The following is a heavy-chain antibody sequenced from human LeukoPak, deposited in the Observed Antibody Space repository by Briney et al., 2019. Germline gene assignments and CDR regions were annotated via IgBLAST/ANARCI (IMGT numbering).Heavy chain of an antibody. D-gene: IGHD3-22*01. J-gene: IGHJ4*02. V-gene: IGHV4-31*03. CDR1: GGSISSGGYY. CDR3: ARAVGSSGYYVPPPAKYYFDY. CDR2: IYYSGST. Sequence: SQTLSLTCTVSGGSISSGGYYWSWIRQHPGKGLEWIGYIYYSGSTYYNPSLKSRVTISVDTSKNQFSLKLSSVTAADTAVYYCARAVGSSGYYVPPPAKYYFDYWGQGTLVTVSS.